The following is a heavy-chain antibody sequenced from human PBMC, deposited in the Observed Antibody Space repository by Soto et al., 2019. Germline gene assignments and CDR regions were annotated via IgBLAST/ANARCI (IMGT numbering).Heavy chain of an antibody. CDR1: GYTFTSYA. V-gene: IGHV1-3*01. CDR3: ARYCSGGSCYPQEDDFDI. J-gene: IGHJ3*02. D-gene: IGHD2-15*01. CDR2: INAGNGNT. Sequence: ASVKVSCKASGYTFTSYAMHWVRQAPGQRLEWMGWINAGNGNTKYSQKFQGRVTITRDTSASTAYMELSSLRSEDTAVYYCARYCSGGSCYPQEDDFDIWGQGTMVTVSS.